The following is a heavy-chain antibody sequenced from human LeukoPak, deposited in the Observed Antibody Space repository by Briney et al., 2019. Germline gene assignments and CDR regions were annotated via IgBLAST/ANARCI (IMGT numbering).Heavy chain of an antibody. V-gene: IGHV4-34*01. D-gene: IGHD6-13*01. CDR1: GGSFSGYY. J-gene: IGHJ5*02. CDR2: INHSGST. CDR3: ARGRRAAAGRSKGWFDP. Sequence: SETLSLTCAVYGGSFSGYYWSWIRQPPGKGLEWIGEINHSGSTNYNPSLKSRVTISADTSKNQFSLKLSSVTAADTAVYYCARGRRAAAGRSKGWFDPCGQGTLVTVSS.